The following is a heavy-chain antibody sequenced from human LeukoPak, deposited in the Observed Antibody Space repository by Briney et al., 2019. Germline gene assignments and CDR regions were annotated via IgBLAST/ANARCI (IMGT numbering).Heavy chain of an antibody. CDR1: GFTFDDYD. CDR2: INWNGDDT. CDR3: ARDPYKYDFWSGFLVY. J-gene: IGHJ4*02. V-gene: IGHV3-20*04. D-gene: IGHD3-3*01. Sequence: GGSLRLSCAASGFTFDDYDMNWVHQGPGKGLEWVSRINWNGDDTGYADSVKGRFTISRDNAQNSLYLEMTSLRAEDTAVYYCARDPYKYDFWSGFLVYWGQGTLVTVSS.